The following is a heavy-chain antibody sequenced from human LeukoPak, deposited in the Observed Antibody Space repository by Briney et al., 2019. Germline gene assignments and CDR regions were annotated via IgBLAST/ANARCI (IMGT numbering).Heavy chain of an antibody. CDR2: ISRSGST. J-gene: IGHJ4*02. CDR1: GFSVSSSY. D-gene: IGHD2-21*02. Sequence: GGSLRLSCAASGFSVSSSYMSWVRQAPGKGLECVSVISRSGSTYYADSVKGRFTISRDNSKNTLYLQMNSLRAEDTAVYYCARDCGGDPDYWGQGALVTVSS. V-gene: IGHV3-66*01. CDR3: ARDCGGDPDY.